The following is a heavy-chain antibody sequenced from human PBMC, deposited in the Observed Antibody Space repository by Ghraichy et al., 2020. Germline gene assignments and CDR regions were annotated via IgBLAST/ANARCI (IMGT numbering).Heavy chain of an antibody. CDR2: ISYDGSNK. V-gene: IGHV3-30*18. CDR3: AKDAAEWELLRDYYYYYYMDV. CDR1: GFTFSSYG. J-gene: IGHJ6*03. D-gene: IGHD1-26*01. Sequence: GGSRRLSCAASGFTFSSYGMHWVRQAPGKGLEWVAVISYDGSNKYYADSVKGRFTISRDNSKNTLYLQMNSLRAEDTAVYYCAKDAAEWELLRDYYYYYYMDVWGKGTTVTVSS.